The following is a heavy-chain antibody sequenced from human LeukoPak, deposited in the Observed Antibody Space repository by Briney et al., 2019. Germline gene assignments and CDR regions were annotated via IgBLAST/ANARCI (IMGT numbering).Heavy chain of an antibody. Sequence: SETLSLTCAVYGGSSSGYYWSWIRQPLGKGLEWIGDINHSGSTNYNPSLKSRVTISLDTPKNQFSLKLSSVTAADTAVYYCARDMTTEGLWGQGTLVTVSS. D-gene: IGHD4-11*01. CDR1: GGSSSGYY. V-gene: IGHV4-34*01. CDR2: INHSGST. CDR3: ARDMTTEGL. J-gene: IGHJ4*02.